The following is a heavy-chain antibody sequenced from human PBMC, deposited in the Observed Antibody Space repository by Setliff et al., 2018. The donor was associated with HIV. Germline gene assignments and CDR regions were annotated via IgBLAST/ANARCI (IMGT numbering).Heavy chain of an antibody. CDR3: AREAYCSSTTCYKGGDRHFDY. V-gene: IGHV3-23*01. D-gene: IGHD2-2*02. Sequence: GGSLRLSCVVSGFTFNNYAMTWVRQAPGKGLEWVSAISGSGGSTYFADSVKGRFIISRDNSKNTLYLQMNSLRAEDTAVYYCAREAYCSSTTCYKGGDRHFDYWGLGTLVTVSS. CDR1: GFTFNNYA. J-gene: IGHJ4*02. CDR2: ISGSGGST.